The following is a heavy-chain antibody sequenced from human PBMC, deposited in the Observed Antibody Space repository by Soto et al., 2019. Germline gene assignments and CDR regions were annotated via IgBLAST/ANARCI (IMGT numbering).Heavy chain of an antibody. CDR3: ASPRITMVRGLKGSRYYYMDV. Sequence: GGSLRLSCAASGFTFSDYYMSWIRQAPGKGLEWVSYISSSGSTIYYADSVKGRFTISRDNAKNSLYLQMNSLRAEDTAVYYCASPRITMVRGLKGSRYYYMDVWGKGTTVTVSS. CDR1: GFTFSDYY. J-gene: IGHJ6*03. CDR2: ISSSGSTI. D-gene: IGHD3-10*01. V-gene: IGHV3-11*01.